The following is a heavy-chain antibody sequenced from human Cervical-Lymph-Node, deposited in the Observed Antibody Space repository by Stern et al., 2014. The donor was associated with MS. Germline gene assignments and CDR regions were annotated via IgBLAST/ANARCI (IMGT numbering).Heavy chain of an antibody. J-gene: IGHJ6*02. V-gene: IGHV1-8*01. CDR1: GYTFTSYD. D-gene: IGHD3-22*01. CDR3: ARDYYDSSGYYYPYYYYYGMDV. Sequence: QVQLVQSGAEVKKPGASVKVSCKASGYTFTSYDINWVRQATGQGLEWMGXXNPNSGNTGYAQKFQGRVTMTRNTSISTAYMELSSLRSEDTAVYYCARDYYDSSGYYYPYYYYYGMDVWGQGTTVTVSS. CDR2: XNPNSGNT.